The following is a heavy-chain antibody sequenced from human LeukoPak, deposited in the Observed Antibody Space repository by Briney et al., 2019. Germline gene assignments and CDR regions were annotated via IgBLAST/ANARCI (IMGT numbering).Heavy chain of an antibody. CDR1: GYTFTSYG. V-gene: IGHV1-18*01. Sequence: ASVKVSCKASGYTFTSYGISWVRQAPGQGLEWMGWISAYNGNTNYAQKLQGRVTMTTDTSTSTAYMELRSLRSDDTAVCYCARGGYYYDSSGFYFDYWGQGTLVTVSS. CDR2: ISAYNGNT. J-gene: IGHJ4*02. CDR3: ARGGYYYDSSGFYFDY. D-gene: IGHD3-22*01.